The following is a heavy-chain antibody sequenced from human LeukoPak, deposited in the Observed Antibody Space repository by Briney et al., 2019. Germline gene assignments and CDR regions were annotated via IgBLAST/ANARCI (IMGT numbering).Heavy chain of an antibody. CDR3: AREGDIVGEYYFDY. D-gene: IGHD2-15*01. V-gene: IGHV3-21*01. Sequence: GGSLRLSCAASGFTFSNYGMSWVRQAPGKGLEWVSSISSSSSYIYYADSVKGRFTISRDNAKNSLYLQMNSLRAEDTAVYYCAREGDIVGEYYFDYWGQGTLVTVSS. CDR1: GFTFSNYG. CDR2: ISSSSSYI. J-gene: IGHJ4*02.